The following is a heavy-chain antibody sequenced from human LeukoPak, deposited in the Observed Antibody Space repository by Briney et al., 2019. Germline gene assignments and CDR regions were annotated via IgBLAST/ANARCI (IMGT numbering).Heavy chain of an antibody. V-gene: IGHV4-39*02. J-gene: IGHJ4*02. CDR1: GGSISSSYYY. D-gene: IGHD1-7*01. CDR3: ARDRDGTTLDY. CDR2: IYYSGST. Sequence: SETLSLTCTVSGGSISSSYYYWGWIRQPPGKGLEWIGSIYYSGSTYYNPSLKSRVTISVDTSKNQFSLELRSVTAADTAVYYCARDRDGTTLDYWGQGTLVTVSS.